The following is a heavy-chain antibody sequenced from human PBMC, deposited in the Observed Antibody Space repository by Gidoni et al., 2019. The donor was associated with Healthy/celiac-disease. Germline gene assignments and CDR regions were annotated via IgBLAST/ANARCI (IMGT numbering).Heavy chain of an antibody. J-gene: IGHJ4*02. D-gene: IGHD2-15*01. CDR1: GFTCSNAW. CDR3: TTGPPDIVVVVAATAPFDY. CDR2: IKSKTDGGTT. Sequence: EVQLVESGGGVVKPGGSRRRSCADSGFTCSNAWMSWVRQAPGKGLEWVGRIKSKTDGGTTDYAAPVKGRFTISRDDSKNTLYLQMNSLKTEDTAVYYCTTGPPDIVVVVAATAPFDYWGQGTLVTVSS. V-gene: IGHV3-15*01.